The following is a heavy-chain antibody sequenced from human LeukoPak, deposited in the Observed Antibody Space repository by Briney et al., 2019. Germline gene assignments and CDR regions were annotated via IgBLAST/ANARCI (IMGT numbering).Heavy chain of an antibody. V-gene: IGHV3-7*01. Sequence: GGSLRLSCAASGFTFSSYWMSWVRQAPGKGLEWVANIKQDGSEKYYVDSVKGRFTISRDNAKNSLYLQMNSLRAEDAAVYYCARYRRDGYNCYFDYWGQGTLVTVSS. CDR1: GFTFSSYW. J-gene: IGHJ4*02. D-gene: IGHD5-24*01. CDR2: IKQDGSEK. CDR3: ARYRRDGYNCYFDY.